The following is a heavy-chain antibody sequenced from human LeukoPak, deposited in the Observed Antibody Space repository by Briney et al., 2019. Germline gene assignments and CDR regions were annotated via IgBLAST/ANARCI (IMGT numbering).Heavy chain of an antibody. CDR2: IIPIFGTA. CDR1: GGTFSSYA. D-gene: IGHD3-10*01. V-gene: IGHV1-69*05. J-gene: IGHJ4*02. Sequence: ASVKVSCKASGGTFSSYAISWVRQAPGQGLEWMGGIIPIFGTANYAQKFQGRVTITTDESTSTAYTELRSLRSDDTAVYYCARDSMVRGMADYWGQGSLVTVSS. CDR3: ARDSMVRGMADY.